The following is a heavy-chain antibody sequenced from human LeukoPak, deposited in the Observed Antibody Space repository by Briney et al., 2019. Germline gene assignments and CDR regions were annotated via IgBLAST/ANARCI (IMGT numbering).Heavy chain of an antibody. CDR2: IYYSGST. V-gene: IGHV4-59*01. D-gene: IGHD4-17*01. CDR3: AGRTNYGDYPIDY. CDR1: GGSISSYY. Sequence: PSETLSLTCTVSGGSISSYYWSWIRQPPGKGLEWIGYIYYSGSTNYNPSLKSRVTISVDTSKNQFSLKLSSVTAADTAVYYCAGRTNYGDYPIDYWGQGTLVTVSS. J-gene: IGHJ4*02.